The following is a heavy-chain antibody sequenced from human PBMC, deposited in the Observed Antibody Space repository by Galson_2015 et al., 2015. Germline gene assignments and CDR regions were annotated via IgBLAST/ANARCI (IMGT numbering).Heavy chain of an antibody. V-gene: IGHV4-31*03. CDR1: GGSISSTAYH. CDR3: ARVITELYADWYFDL. J-gene: IGHJ2*01. Sequence: TLSLTCNVSGGSISSTAYHWGWIRQHPGKGLEWIGYIYYSGSTYYNPSLKSRVTISVDTSKNQFSLKLTSVIAADTAVYYCARVITELYADWYFDLWGHGTLVTVSS. D-gene: IGHD1-20*01. CDR2: IYYSGST.